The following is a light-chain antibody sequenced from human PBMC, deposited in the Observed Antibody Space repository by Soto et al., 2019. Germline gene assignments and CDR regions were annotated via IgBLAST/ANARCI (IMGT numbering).Light chain of an antibody. CDR1: QSVSSN. CDR3: QRYHNSPPVT. V-gene: IGKV3-15*01. J-gene: IGKJ1*01. Sequence: EIVMTQSPATLSVSPGERATLSCRASQSVSSNLAWYQQKPGQAPRLLLYGASTRATGIPARFSGSGSGTEFTLTISSLQSEDFAVYYCQRYHNSPPVTLAQG. CDR2: GAS.